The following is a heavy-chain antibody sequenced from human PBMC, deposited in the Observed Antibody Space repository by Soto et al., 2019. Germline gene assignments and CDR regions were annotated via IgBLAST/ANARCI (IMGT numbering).Heavy chain of an antibody. Sequence: QVQLVESGGGLVKPGGSLRLSCAASGFTFSDYYMSWIRQAPGKGLEWVSYISSSGSTIYYADSVKGRFTISRDNAKNSLYLQMKRLRAEDTAVYYCARDRSRPSDTAMVGERGFDYWGQGTLVTVSS. CDR2: ISSSGSTI. D-gene: IGHD5-18*01. J-gene: IGHJ4*02. V-gene: IGHV3-11*01. CDR3: ARDRSRPSDTAMVGERGFDY. CDR1: GFTFSDYY.